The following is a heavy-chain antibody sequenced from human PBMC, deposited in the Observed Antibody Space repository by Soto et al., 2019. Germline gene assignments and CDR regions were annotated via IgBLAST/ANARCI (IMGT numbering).Heavy chain of an antibody. CDR3: ARGGYNWNDVTDY. D-gene: IGHD1-20*01. J-gene: IGHJ4*02. CDR1: GGSISNYY. V-gene: IGHV4-59*01. CDR2: IYYRGST. Sequence: SETLSLTCIVSGGSISNYYWSWIRQPPGKGLEWIGYIYYRGSTSYNPSLKSRVTISVDTSKNQFSLKLSSVTAADTAVYYCARGGYNWNDVTDYWGQGTLVTVS.